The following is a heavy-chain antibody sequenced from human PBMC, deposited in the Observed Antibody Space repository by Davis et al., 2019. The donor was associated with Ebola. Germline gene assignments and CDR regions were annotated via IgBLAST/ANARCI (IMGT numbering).Heavy chain of an antibody. D-gene: IGHD3-3*01. CDR1: GYSFTSYW. CDR3: ARLLIFGGPPEAPTDY. J-gene: IGHJ4*02. V-gene: IGHV5-51*01. CDR2: IYPGDSDT. Sequence: GESLKISCKGSGYSFTSYWIGWVRQMPGKGLEWMGIIYPGDSDTRYSPSFQGQVTISADKSISTAYLHWRSLKASDTARYYCARLLIFGGPPEAPTDYWGQGTLVAVSS.